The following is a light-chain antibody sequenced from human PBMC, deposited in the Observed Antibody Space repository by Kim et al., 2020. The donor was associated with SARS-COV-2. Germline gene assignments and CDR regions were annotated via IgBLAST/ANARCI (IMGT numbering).Light chain of an antibody. CDR1: SGHSSYA. Sequence: VKLTCHLSSGHSSYAIAWHQQQPEKGPRYLMKLNSDGSHSKGDGIPDRFSGSSSGAERYLTISSLQSEDEADYYCQTWGTGIHVVFGGGTQLTVL. V-gene: IGLV4-69*01. J-gene: IGLJ2*01. CDR3: QTWGTGIHVV. CDR2: LNSDGSH.